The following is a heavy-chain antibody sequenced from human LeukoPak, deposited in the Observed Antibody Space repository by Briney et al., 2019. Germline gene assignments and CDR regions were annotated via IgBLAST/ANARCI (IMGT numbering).Heavy chain of an antibody. V-gene: IGHV5-51*01. CDR2: IYPADSDT. CDR3: AWDYGILTGWSN. Sequence: GDSLKISCKVSGYSFNNYWIGRVRQMPGKGLEWMGIIYPADSDTRYSPSFQGQVTISADKSISTAYLQWSSLKASDSAMYYCAWDYGILTGWSNWGQGTLVTVSS. D-gene: IGHD3-9*01. J-gene: IGHJ4*02. CDR1: GYSFNNYW.